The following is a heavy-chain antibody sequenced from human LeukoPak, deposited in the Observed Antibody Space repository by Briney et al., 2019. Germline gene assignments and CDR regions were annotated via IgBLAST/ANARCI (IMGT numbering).Heavy chain of an antibody. Sequence: PGGSLRLSCAASGFTFDDYAMHWVRQAPGKGPEWVSLISWDGDTYYADSVKGRFTISRDNAKNSLYLQMNSLRAEDTALYYCARDAPYYDFWSGYQPPFDYWGQGTLVTVSS. CDR2: ISWDGDT. V-gene: IGHV3-43D*03. CDR3: ARDAPYYDFWSGYQPPFDY. J-gene: IGHJ4*02. CDR1: GFTFDDYA. D-gene: IGHD3-3*01.